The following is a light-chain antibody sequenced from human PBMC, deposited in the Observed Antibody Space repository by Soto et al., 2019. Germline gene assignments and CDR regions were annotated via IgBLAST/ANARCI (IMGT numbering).Light chain of an antibody. CDR1: SSDVGGYNY. CDR2: DVS. V-gene: IGLV2-14*01. Sequence: QSALTLPASVSGSPGQSITISCTGTSSDVGGYNYVSWYQQHPGKAPKLMIYDVSNRPSEVSNRFSGSKSGNTASLTSSGLQAENDADSHCGPYTGSSTLVVCGRRTNQTLL. CDR3: GPYTGSSTLVV. J-gene: IGLJ2*01.